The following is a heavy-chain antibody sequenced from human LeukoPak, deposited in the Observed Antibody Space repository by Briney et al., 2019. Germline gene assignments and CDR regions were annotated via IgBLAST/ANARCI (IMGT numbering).Heavy chain of an antibody. D-gene: IGHD7-27*01. CDR2: INMDGSST. V-gene: IGHV3-74*01. Sequence: GRSLRLSCAASGFTFSSYWMHCVPQAPGKGLVWVSRINMDGSSTYCADSVKGRFTISRDNAKNTLYLQMTSLRPEDCAVYFCPSEGTGDYLDYWGQGTRVTVSS. J-gene: IGHJ4*02. CDR1: GFTFSSYW. CDR3: PSEGTGDYLDY.